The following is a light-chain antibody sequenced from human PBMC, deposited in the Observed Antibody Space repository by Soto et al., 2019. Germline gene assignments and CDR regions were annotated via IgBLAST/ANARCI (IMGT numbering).Light chain of an antibody. Sequence: QSALTQPPSASGSPGQSVTISCTGTSSDVGRYSFVSWYQQHPGEAPRLIIYEVNKRPLGVPARFFGSKSGSTASLTVSRLQAEDEADYYCSSYGASDVVVFGGGTKLTVL. CDR2: EVN. CDR3: SSYGASDVVV. J-gene: IGLJ3*02. CDR1: SSDVGRYSF. V-gene: IGLV2-8*01.